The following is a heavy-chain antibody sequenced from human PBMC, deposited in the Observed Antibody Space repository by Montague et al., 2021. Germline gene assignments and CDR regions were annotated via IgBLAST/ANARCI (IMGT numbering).Heavy chain of an antibody. Sequence: SLRLSCAASGFTFSSYCMHWVRQAPGKGLVWVSRISTDGSSTPYADSVKGRFTTSRDNAKNMLYPQMNSLRAEDTALYYCTFYKFRGTSRGFDYWGQGTLVTVSA. CDR1: GFTFSSYC. D-gene: IGHD3-16*01. J-gene: IGHJ4*01. CDR3: TFYKFRGTSRGFDY. V-gene: IGHV3-74*01. CDR2: ISTDGSST.